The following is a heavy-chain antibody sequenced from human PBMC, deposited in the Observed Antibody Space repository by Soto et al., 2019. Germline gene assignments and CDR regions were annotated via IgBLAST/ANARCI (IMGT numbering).Heavy chain of an antibody. Sequence: QLQLQESGPGLLKPSETLSLTCSVSDDSINSDKYYWGWIRQPPGKGLEWIGSIYYRGNAYYNPPLPTPVTISLDKSRSQFSLKLNSVTAADSAVYFCARLEGLATISYYFDFWGPGALVTVSS. V-gene: IGHV4-39*01. CDR2: IYYRGNA. D-gene: IGHD3-9*01. CDR3: ARLEGLATISYYFDF. CDR1: DDSINSDKYY. J-gene: IGHJ4*02.